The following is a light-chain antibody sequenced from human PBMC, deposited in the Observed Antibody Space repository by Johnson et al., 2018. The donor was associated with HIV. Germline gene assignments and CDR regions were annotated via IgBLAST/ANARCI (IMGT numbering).Light chain of an antibody. J-gene: IGLJ1*01. CDR3: GTWDNSLGAHYV. Sequence: PPSVSAAPGQKVTISCSGSSSNIGNNYVSWYQQLPGTAPKLLIYDNNKRPSGIPDRFSGSKSGTSATLGITGLQTGDEADYYCGTWDNSLGAHYVFGIGTKVTVL. CDR2: DNN. CDR1: SSNIGNNY. V-gene: IGLV1-51*01.